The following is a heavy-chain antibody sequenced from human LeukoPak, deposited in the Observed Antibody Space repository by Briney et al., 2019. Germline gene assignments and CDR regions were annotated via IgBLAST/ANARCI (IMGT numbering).Heavy chain of an antibody. CDR3: ALNFDY. Sequence: GASLRLSCVASGFTFSTYWMNWVRRAPGKGLEWVANIKHDGSEKYYVDSVKGRFTISRDNTKNSLYLQMNSLRAEDTAVYYCALNFDYWGQGTLVTVSS. V-gene: IGHV3-7*01. J-gene: IGHJ4*02. CDR1: GFTFSTYW. CDR2: IKHDGSEK.